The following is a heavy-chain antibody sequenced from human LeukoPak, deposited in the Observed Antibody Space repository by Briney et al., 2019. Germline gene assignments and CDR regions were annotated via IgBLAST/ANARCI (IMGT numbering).Heavy chain of an antibody. CDR1: GGSISSYY. CDR2: ISYSGST. Sequence: RSSETLSLTCTVSGGSISSYYWSWIRQPPGKGLEWIGYISYSGSTNSNPSLKSRVTISVETSKNQFSLKLSSVTAADTAVYYCARQSQHSGYQAPDYWGQGTLVTVS. J-gene: IGHJ4*02. V-gene: IGHV4-59*08. CDR3: ARQSQHSGYQAPDY. D-gene: IGHD5-12*01.